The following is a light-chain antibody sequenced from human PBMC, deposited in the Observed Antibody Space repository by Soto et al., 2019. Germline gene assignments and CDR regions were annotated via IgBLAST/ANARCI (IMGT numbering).Light chain of an antibody. Sequence: EIVLTQSPGTLSLSPGERATLSCRASQSVSSSYLAWYQQKPGQAPRLLIYGASSRATGIPDRFSGSGSGTDFTLTISRLEPEYFAVYYCQQYGSSPRRFGQGTKVDIK. J-gene: IGKJ1*01. V-gene: IGKV3-20*01. CDR1: QSVSSSY. CDR3: QQYGSSPRR. CDR2: GAS.